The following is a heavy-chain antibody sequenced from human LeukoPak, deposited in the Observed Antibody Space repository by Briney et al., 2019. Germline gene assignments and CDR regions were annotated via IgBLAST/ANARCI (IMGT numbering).Heavy chain of an antibody. D-gene: IGHD2-2*01. CDR1: GGSISSGGYS. V-gene: IGHV4-30-2*01. Sequence: SSETLSLTCAVSGGSISSGGYSWSWIRQPPGXXXXXXXXIYHSGSTYYNPSLKSRVTISVDRSKNQFSLKLSSVTAADTAVYYCARALYCSSTSCSYFDYWGQGTLVTVSS. CDR3: ARALYCSSTSCSYFDY. J-gene: IGHJ4*02. CDR2: IYHSGST.